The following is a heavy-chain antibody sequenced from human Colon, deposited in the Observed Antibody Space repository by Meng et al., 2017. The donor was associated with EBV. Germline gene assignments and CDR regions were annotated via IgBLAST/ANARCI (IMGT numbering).Heavy chain of an antibody. D-gene: IGHD2-21*01. J-gene: IGHJ4*02. Sequence: QVPLQGSGPGLVEPPQPPSLTCTVSGGSMSSGNYYWSWIRQPPGKGLEWIGYIHHSGSAYYNPSLKSRVSISVDTSKNQFSLNLNSMTAADTAVYYCASFDHIPRRNYFDYWGQGTLVTVSS. V-gene: IGHV4-30-4*01. CDR2: IHHSGSA. CDR1: GGSMSSGNYY. CDR3: ASFDHIPRRNYFDY.